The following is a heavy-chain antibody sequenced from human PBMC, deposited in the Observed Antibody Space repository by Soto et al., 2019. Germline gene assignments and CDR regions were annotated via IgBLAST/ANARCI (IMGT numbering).Heavy chain of an antibody. J-gene: IGHJ6*02. CDR2: ISYDGSNK. Sequence: GGSLRLSCAASGFTFSSYAMHWVRQAPGKGLEWVAVISYDGSNKYYADSVKGRFTISRDNSKNTLYLQMNSLRAEDTAVYYCARGSGSREVNYYYGMDVWGQGTTVTSP. V-gene: IGHV3-30-3*01. D-gene: IGHD1-26*01. CDR3: ARGSGSREVNYYYGMDV. CDR1: GFTFSSYA.